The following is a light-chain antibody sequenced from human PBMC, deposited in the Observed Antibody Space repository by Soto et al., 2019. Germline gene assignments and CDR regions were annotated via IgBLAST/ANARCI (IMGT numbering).Light chain of an antibody. Sequence: DIQMTQSPSTLSASVGDRVTITCRASQSISNWLAWYQQRPGKAPRLLIYKASNLESGVPSRFSGSGSGTEFTLIITSLQPDDYGTYYCQQYNSYSWTFGQGTKVEIK. J-gene: IGKJ1*01. CDR3: QQYNSYSWT. V-gene: IGKV1-5*03. CDR1: QSISNW. CDR2: KAS.